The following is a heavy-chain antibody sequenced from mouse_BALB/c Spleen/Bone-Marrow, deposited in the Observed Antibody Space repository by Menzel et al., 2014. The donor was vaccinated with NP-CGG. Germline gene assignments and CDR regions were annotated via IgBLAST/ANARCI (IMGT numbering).Heavy chain of an antibody. V-gene: IGHV2-9*02. CDR2: IWAGGST. Sequence: VQLVESGPGLVAPSQSLSIPCTVSGFSLTSFGVHWVRQSPGKGLEWLGVIWAGGSTNYYSALMSRLSISKDNSKSQVFLKMNSLQTDDTAMYYCARDRYYYGSPYWYFDVWGAGTTVTVSS. CDR1: GFSLTSFG. J-gene: IGHJ1*01. D-gene: IGHD1-1*01. CDR3: ARDRYYYGSPYWYFDV.